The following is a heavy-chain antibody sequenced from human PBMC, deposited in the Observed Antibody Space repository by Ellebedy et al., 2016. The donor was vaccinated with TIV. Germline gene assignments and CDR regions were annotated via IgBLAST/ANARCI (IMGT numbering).Heavy chain of an antibody. D-gene: IGHD2-15*01. CDR2: IIPILGIA. J-gene: IGHJ6*02. CDR1: GGTFSSYA. V-gene: IGHV1-69*04. CDR3: ARDRVVVAAQSYYGMDV. Sequence: AASVKVSCKASGGTFSSYAISWVRQAPGQGLEWMGRIIPILGIANYAQKFQGRVTITADKSTSTAYMELSSLRSEDTAVYYCARDRVVVAAQSYYGMDVWGQGTTVTVSS.